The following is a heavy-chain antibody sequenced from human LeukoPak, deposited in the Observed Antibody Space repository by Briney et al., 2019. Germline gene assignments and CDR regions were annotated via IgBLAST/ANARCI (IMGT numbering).Heavy chain of an antibody. CDR1: GGSFSGYY. Sequence: PSETLSLTCAVYGGSFSGYYWSWIRQPPGKGLEWIGEINHSGGTNYNPSLKSRVTISVDTSKNQFSLKLSSVTAADTAVYYCARALYSGYKKHSFDYWGQGTLVTVSS. CDR3: ARALYSGYKKHSFDY. J-gene: IGHJ4*02. CDR2: INHSGGT. D-gene: IGHD5-12*01. V-gene: IGHV4-34*01.